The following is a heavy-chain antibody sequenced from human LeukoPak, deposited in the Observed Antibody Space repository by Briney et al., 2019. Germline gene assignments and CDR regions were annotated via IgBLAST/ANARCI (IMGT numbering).Heavy chain of an antibody. Sequence: PSETLSLTXTVSGGSISSYYWSWIRQPAGKGLEWIGRIYTSGSTNYNPSLKSRVTMSVDTSKNQFSLKLSSVTAADTAVYYCARGPMFFGVAYCDYWGQGTLVTVSS. CDR1: GGSISSYY. V-gene: IGHV4-4*07. J-gene: IGHJ4*02. D-gene: IGHD3-3*01. CDR3: ARGPMFFGVAYCDY. CDR2: IYTSGST.